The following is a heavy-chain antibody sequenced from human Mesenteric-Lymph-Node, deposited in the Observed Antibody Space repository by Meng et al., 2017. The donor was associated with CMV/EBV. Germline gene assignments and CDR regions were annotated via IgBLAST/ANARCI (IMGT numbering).Heavy chain of an antibody. J-gene: IGHJ5*02. Sequence: GESLKISCAASGFTFSSYAMHWVRQAPGKGLEWVAVISYDGSNKYYADSVKGRFSISRDDSRNTLYLQMNSLRADDTAVYYCARLYCTSTSCYRGWFDPWGQGTLVTVSS. V-gene: IGHV3-30-3*01. D-gene: IGHD2-2*01. CDR1: GFTFSSYA. CDR3: ARLYCTSTSCYRGWFDP. CDR2: ISYDGSNK.